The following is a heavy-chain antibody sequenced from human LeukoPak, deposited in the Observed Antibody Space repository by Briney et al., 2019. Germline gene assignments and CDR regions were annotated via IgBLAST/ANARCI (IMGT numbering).Heavy chain of an antibody. CDR3: AKGFRVMATTDFDY. J-gene: IGHJ4*02. V-gene: IGHV3-9*01. CDR1: GFTFDDYA. Sequence: PGRSLRLSCAASGFTFDDYAMHWVRQAPGKGLEWVSGISWNSGSIGYADSVKGRFTISRDNAKNSLYLQMNSLRAEDTALYYCAKGFRVMATTDFDYWGQGTLVTVSS. CDR2: ISWNSGSI. D-gene: IGHD5-24*01.